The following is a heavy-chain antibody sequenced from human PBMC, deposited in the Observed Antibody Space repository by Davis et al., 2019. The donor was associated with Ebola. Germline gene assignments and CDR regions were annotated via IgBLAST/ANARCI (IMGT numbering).Heavy chain of an antibody. D-gene: IGHD6-19*01. CDR2: MYTACTTRCT. Sequence: GESLKISCAASGFSVSSTYVSWVRQAPGKGLEWVSVMYTACTTRCTDYADPVRGRFITSRDNSKNTVFLQMNSLRVEDTAIYYCVRHYSTVWYHYDYFDYWGQGVLVTVSS. J-gene: IGHJ4*02. CDR1: GFSVSSTY. CDR3: VRHYSTVWYHYDYFDY. V-gene: IGHV3-66*04.